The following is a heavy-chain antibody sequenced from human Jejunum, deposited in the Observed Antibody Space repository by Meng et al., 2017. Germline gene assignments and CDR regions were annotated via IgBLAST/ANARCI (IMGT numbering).Heavy chain of an antibody. CDR3: GRGGYGTHHGFDI. J-gene: IGHJ3*02. CDR1: GFIFSNYA. D-gene: IGHD5-12*01. CDR2: LGGTA. Sequence: GGSLRLSCVASGFIFSNYALTWVRQAPGKGLEWVSSLGGTAYYADSVKGRFTISRDNSKNIVYLQIDSLRAEDTAVYYCGRGGYGTHHGFDICGQAILV. V-gene: IGHV3-23*01.